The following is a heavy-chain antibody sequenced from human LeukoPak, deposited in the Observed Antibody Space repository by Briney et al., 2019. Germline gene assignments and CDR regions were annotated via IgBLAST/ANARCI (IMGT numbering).Heavy chain of an antibody. CDR2: FDPEDGET. CDR1: GYTLTELS. Sequence: GASVKVSCKVSGYTLTELSMHWVRQAPGKGLEWTGGFDPEDGETIYAQKFQGRVTMTEDTSTDTAYMELSSLRSEDTAVYYCATNSGTVTHAYFDYWGQGTLVTVS. D-gene: IGHD3-10*01. CDR3: ATNSGTVTHAYFDY. V-gene: IGHV1-24*01. J-gene: IGHJ4*02.